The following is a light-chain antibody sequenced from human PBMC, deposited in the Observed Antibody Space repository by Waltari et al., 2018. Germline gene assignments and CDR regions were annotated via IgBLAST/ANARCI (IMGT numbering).Light chain of an antibody. Sequence: QSALTQPASVSGSPGQSLTISCSGTTNDIGTFDYFSWYQHHPGKSPKLIIYDVSHRPSGVSSRFSGSKSGNTASLTVSGLQAEDEADYYCSSYTSTSTLVVFGGGTKLTVL. CDR3: SSYTSTSTLVV. V-gene: IGLV2-14*03. J-gene: IGLJ2*01. CDR2: DVS. CDR1: TNDIGTFDY.